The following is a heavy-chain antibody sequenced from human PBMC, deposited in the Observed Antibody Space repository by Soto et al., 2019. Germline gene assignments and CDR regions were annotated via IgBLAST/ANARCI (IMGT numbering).Heavy chain of an antibody. V-gene: IGHV4-30-4*01. CDR2: IYYSGST. CDR1: GGSISSGDYY. Sequence: QVQLQESGPGLVKPSQTLSLTCTVSGGSISSGDYYWRWIRQPPGKGLEWIGYIYYSGSTYYNPSLKSRVTISVDTSKNQFSLKLSSVTAADTAVYYCARDVAIVVVPAARSAYDGMDVWGQGTTVTVSS. J-gene: IGHJ6*02. CDR3: ARDVAIVVVPAARSAYDGMDV. D-gene: IGHD2-2*01.